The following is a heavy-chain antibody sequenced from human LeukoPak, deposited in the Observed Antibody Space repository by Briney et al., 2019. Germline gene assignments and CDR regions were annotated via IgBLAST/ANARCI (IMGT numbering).Heavy chain of an antibody. CDR3: ATVEREYFDTSGYYDY. J-gene: IGHJ4*02. CDR2: FDPEDGET. CDR1: GYTLSELS. D-gene: IGHD3-22*01. V-gene: IGHV1-24*01. Sequence: ASVKVSCKVSGYTLSELSVHWVRQAPGKGLEWMGGFDPEDGETIYAHKFEGRVTMTEDTSTDTAYLDLSGLRSGDTAIYYCATVEREYFDTSGYYDYWGQGTLVTVSS.